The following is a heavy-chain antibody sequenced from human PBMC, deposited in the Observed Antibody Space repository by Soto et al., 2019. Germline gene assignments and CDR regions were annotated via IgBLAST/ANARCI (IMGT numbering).Heavy chain of an antibody. D-gene: IGHD1-26*01. J-gene: IGHJ3*02. V-gene: IGHV4-4*02. CDR1: GGSISSSSW. CDR3: ARTTLGATTSAFDI. CDR2: IYHSGST. Sequence: SETLSLTCAVSGGSISSSSWWSWVRQPPGKGLEWIGEIYHSGSTNYNPSLKSRVTISVDKSKNQFSLKLSSVTAADTAVYYCARTTLGATTSAFDIWGQGTMVTVSS.